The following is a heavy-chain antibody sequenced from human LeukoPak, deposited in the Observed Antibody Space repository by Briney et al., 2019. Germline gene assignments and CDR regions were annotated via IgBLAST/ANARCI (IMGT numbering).Heavy chain of an antibody. J-gene: IGHJ6*03. CDR2: ISGSGGST. Sequence: GGSLRLSCAASGFTFSSYAMSWVRQAPGKGLEWVSAISGSGGSTYYADSVKGRFTISRDNSKNTLYLQMNSLRAEDTAVYYCAKGSDFWSGYHYYYYMDVWGKGTTVTVSS. CDR1: GFTFSSYA. D-gene: IGHD3-3*01. CDR3: AKGSDFWSGYHYYYYMDV. V-gene: IGHV3-23*01.